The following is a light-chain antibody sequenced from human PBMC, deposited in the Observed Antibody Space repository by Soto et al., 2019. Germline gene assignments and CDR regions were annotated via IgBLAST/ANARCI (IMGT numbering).Light chain of an antibody. Sequence: DIQITQSPSSLSASVGDRVTITCRASQSISSYLNWYQQKPGKAPQALIYDASSLKSGVPSRFSGNGSGTEFTLTISSLQPDDFATYYCQQYNTYSTFGQGTRLEIK. CDR1: QSISSY. V-gene: IGKV1-5*01. CDR2: DAS. CDR3: QQYNTYST. J-gene: IGKJ5*01.